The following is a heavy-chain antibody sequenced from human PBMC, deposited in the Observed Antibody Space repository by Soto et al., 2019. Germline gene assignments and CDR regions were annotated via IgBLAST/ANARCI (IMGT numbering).Heavy chain of an antibody. V-gene: IGHV3-30-3*01. CDR2: ISYVGSNK. J-gene: IGHJ6*02. D-gene: IGHD6-13*01. CDR3: ARERYAAAGHYYYYYGMDV. CDR1: GFTFSSYA. Sequence: QVQLVESGGGVVQPGRSLRLSCAASGFTFSSYAMHWVRQAPGKGLEWVAVISYVGSNKYYADSVKGRFTISRDNSKNTLYLQMNSLRAEDTAVYYCARERYAAAGHYYYYYGMDVWGQGTTVTVSS.